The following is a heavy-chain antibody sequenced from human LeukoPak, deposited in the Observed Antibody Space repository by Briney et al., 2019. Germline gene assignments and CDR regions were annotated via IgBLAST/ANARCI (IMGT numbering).Heavy chain of an antibody. CDR1: GGSISSGGYY. Sequence: SETLSLTCTVSGGSISSGGYYWSWIRQHPGKGLEWIGYIYYSGSTYYNPSLKSRVTISVDTSKNHFSLKLSSVTAADTAVYYCARVPPRFYDILTGYYRGAFDIWGQGTMVTVSS. CDR2: IYYSGST. CDR3: ARVPPRFYDILTGYYRGAFDI. D-gene: IGHD3-9*01. J-gene: IGHJ3*02. V-gene: IGHV4-31*03.